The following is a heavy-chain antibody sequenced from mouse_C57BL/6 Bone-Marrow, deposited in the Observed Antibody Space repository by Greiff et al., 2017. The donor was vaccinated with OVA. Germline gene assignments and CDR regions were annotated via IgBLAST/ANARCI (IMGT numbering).Heavy chain of an antibody. CDR3: ARHHYYSSSSYYFDY. J-gene: IGHJ2*01. V-gene: IGHV1-55*01. D-gene: IGHD1-1*01. CDR1: GYTFTSYW. CDR2: IYPGSGST. Sequence: QVQLKQPGAELVKPGASVKMSCKASGYTFTSYWITWVKQRPGQGLEWIGDIYPGSGSTNYNEKFKSKATLTVDTSSSTAYMQLRSLTSEDSAVDYCARHHYYSSSSYYFDYWGQGTTLTVSS.